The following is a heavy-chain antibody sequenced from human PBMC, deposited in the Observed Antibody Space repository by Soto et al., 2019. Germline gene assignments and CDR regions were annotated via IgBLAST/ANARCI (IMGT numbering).Heavy chain of an antibody. J-gene: IGHJ6*02. CDR3: ARDREYSGFYYGMDV. V-gene: IGHV3-30-3*01. CDR2: ISFDGNNQ. D-gene: IGHD5-12*01. Sequence: QEQLVQSGGGVVQPGRSLRLSCEASGFTFSRNAMHWVRQAPGKGLEWVAVISFDGNNQYYTDSVKGRFTISRDNSKNTLDLQMNSLRREDTAVYYCARDREYSGFYYGMDVWGQGTTVTVSS. CDR1: GFTFSRNA.